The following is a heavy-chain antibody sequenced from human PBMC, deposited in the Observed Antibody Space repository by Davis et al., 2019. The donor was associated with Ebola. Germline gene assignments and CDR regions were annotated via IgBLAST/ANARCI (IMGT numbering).Heavy chain of an antibody. Sequence: PSETLSLTCTVSGGSISSYYWSWIRQPAGKGLEWIGRIYTSGSTNYNPSLKSRVTMSVDTSKKQFSLRLNSVTAADTAVYYCARGGLVPAALYLWGQGTMVTVSS. V-gene: IGHV4-4*07. J-gene: IGHJ3*01. CDR1: GGSISSYY. CDR2: IYTSGST. D-gene: IGHD2-2*01. CDR3: ARGGLVPAALYL.